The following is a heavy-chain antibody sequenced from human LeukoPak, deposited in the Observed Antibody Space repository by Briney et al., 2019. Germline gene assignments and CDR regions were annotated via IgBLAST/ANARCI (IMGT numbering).Heavy chain of an antibody. J-gene: IGHJ6*03. CDR2: ISYDGSNK. V-gene: IGHV3-30-3*02. Sequence: GGSLRLSCAASGFTFSSYAIHWVRQAPGKGLEWVAVISYDGSNKYYADSVKGRFTISRDNSKNTVCLQMNSLRAEDAALYYCAKPEYKVVGTIGYYYYMDDWGVGTTVTVSS. D-gene: IGHD1-26*01. CDR3: AKPEYKVVGTIGYYYYMDD. CDR1: GFTFSSYA.